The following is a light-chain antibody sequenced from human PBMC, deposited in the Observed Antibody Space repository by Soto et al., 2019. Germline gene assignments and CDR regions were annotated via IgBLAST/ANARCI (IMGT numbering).Light chain of an antibody. J-gene: IGKJ2*01. Sequence: DIQMTQSPSTLSASVGDRVTITCRASQRISTWLAWYQQKPGKAPKVLISDASSLESGVPSRFSGSGSGTEFTLTSSSLQPDDFATYYCQQYNSDLMYTFGQGTKLEIK. V-gene: IGKV1-5*01. CDR1: QRISTW. CDR2: DAS. CDR3: QQYNSDLMYT.